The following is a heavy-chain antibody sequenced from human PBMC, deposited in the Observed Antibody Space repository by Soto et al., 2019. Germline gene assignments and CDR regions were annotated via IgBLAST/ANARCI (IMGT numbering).Heavy chain of an antibody. J-gene: IGHJ5*02. CDR3: ARDEGSGWPRNWFDP. V-gene: IGHV3-33*01. CDR2: IWYDGSNK. D-gene: IGHD6-19*01. Sequence: QVQLVESGGGVVQPGRSLRLSCAASGFTFSSYGMHWVRQAPGKGLEWVAVIWYDGSNKYYADSVKGRFTISRDNSKNTLYLQMNSLRAEDTAVYYCARDEGSGWPRNWFDPWGQGTLVTVSS. CDR1: GFTFSSYG.